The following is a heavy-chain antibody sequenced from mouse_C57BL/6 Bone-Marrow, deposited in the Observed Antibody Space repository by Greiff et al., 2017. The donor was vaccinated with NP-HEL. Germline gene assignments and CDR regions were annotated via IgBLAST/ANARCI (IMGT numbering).Heavy chain of an antibody. D-gene: IGHD2-3*01. CDR1: GFTFSSYA. Sequence: EVQGVESGGGLVKPGGSLKLSCAASGFTFSSYAMSWVRPTPEKRLEWVAYISSGGDYISYADTVKGRFTISRDNARNTRYLQMSSLKSEDTAMYYCTRDDGYYLTGIDYWGQGTTLTVSS. CDR2: ISSGGDYI. V-gene: IGHV5-9-1*02. J-gene: IGHJ2*01. CDR3: TRDDGYYLTGIDY.